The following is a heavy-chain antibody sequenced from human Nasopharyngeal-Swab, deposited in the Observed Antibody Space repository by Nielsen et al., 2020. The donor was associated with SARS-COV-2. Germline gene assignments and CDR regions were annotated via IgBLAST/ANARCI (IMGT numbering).Heavy chain of an antibody. CDR1: GGSFSGYY. CDR2: INHSGST. V-gene: IGHV4-34*01. Sequence: SETLSLTCAVYGGSFSGYYWSWIRQPPGKGLEWIGEINHSGSTNYNPSLKSRVTISVDTSKNQFSLKLSSVTAADTAVYYCARGSPRSGVDVWGQGTTVTVSS. J-gene: IGHJ6*02. CDR3: ARGSPRSGVDV.